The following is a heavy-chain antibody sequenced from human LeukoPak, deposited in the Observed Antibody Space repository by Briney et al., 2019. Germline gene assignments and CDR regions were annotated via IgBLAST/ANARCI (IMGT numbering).Heavy chain of an antibody. CDR1: GGSISSSSYY. D-gene: IGHD2-2*01. V-gene: IGHV4-39*01. CDR3: ARHRGCSSTSCYGRYDAFDI. CDR2: IYYSGST. J-gene: IGHJ3*02. Sequence: SETLSLTCTVSGGSISSSSYYWGWIRQPPGKGLEWIGSIYYSGSTYYNPSLKSRVTISADTSKNQFSLKLSSVTAADTAVYYCARHRGCSSTSCYGRYDAFDIWGQGTMVTVSS.